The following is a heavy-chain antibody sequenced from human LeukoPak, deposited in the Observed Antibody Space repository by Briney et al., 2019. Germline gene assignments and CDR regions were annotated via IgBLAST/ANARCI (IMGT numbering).Heavy chain of an antibody. CDR3: ARQYCSGSSYTPVVDL. CDR2: IYYSGST. Sequence: ASETLSLTCTVSGGSISSHYYWIWIRQPPGKGLEWIGSIYYSGSTYYNPSLKSRVTISVDTSKNQFSLKLNSLTAAETAVYYCARQYCSGSSYTPVVDLWGQGTLVTVSS. V-gene: IGHV4-39*01. CDR1: GGSISSHYY. J-gene: IGHJ4*02. D-gene: IGHD3-10*01.